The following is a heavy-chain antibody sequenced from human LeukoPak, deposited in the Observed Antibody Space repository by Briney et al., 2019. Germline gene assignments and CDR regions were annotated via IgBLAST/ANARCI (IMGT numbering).Heavy chain of an antibody. CDR2: IYTSGSI. D-gene: IGHD3-10*01. V-gene: IGHV4-4*09. CDR3: ARPESYSGAFDI. J-gene: IGHJ3*02. Sequence: PSETLSLTCTVSGGSISSFHWSWIRQSPGKGLEWIGYIYTSGSISYNPSLMSRVTISLDTSKNQFSLRLNSVTAADTAVYYCARPESYSGAFDIWGQGTMVTVSS. CDR1: GGSISSFH.